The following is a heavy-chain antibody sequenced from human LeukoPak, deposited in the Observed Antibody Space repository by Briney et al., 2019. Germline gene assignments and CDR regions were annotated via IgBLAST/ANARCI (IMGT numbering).Heavy chain of an antibody. Sequence: PSGTLSLTCTVSGASVSSDYWSWIRQSPGKGLEWIGYIYHSGHTMSNPSLKSRVSLSLDTSNNQFSLKLSSVTAADTAVYYCARHPFQYPFDHWGQGTVVSVSS. CDR2: IYHSGHT. J-gene: IGHJ5*02. V-gene: IGHV4-59*08. D-gene: IGHD4-4*01. CDR3: ARHPFQYPFDH. CDR1: GASVSSDY.